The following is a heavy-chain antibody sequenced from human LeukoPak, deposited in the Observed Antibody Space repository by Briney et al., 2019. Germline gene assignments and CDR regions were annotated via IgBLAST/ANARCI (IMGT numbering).Heavy chain of an antibody. D-gene: IGHD1-26*01. CDR3: ARDTESYFADPHFDH. Sequence: PGRSLRLSCAASGFTFSSHAMHWVRQAPGKGLEWVAVISYDGSNEYYVDSIKGRFTISRDNSKNSLYLQMNSLRAEDTAVYHCARDTESYFADPHFDHWGQGTLVTVSS. CDR2: ISYDGSNE. V-gene: IGHV3-30*04. CDR1: GFTFSSHA. J-gene: IGHJ4*02.